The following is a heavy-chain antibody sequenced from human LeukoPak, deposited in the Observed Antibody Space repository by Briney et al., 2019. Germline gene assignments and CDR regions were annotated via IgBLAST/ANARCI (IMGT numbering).Heavy chain of an antibody. CDR1: GFTFSSYA. J-gene: IGHJ4*02. CDR2: ISGGGGST. D-gene: IGHD2-15*01. CDR3: AKDLTSGGSLFDY. Sequence: GGSLRLSCAASGFTFSSYAMSWVRQAPGKRLEWVSAISGGGGSTYYADSVKGRFTISRDNSRNTLYLQMNSLRAEDTAVYYCAKDLTSGGSLFDYWGQGTLVTVSS. V-gene: IGHV3-23*01.